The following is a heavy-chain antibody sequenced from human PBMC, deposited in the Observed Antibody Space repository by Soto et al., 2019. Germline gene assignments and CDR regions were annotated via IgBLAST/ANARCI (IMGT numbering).Heavy chain of an antibody. J-gene: IGHJ6*02. Sequence: PSETLSLTCTVSGGSVSTSVYYWSWIRHPPGKGLEYIGYVYYSGNTNYNPSLKSRVTISLDTSKSQFFLNLSSVTAADTAVYYCARDGYSGSFYVGMDVWGQGTTVTVSS. CDR3: ARDGYSGSFYVGMDV. V-gene: IGHV4-61*08. CDR2: VYYSGNT. D-gene: IGHD5-12*01. CDR1: GGSVSTSVYY.